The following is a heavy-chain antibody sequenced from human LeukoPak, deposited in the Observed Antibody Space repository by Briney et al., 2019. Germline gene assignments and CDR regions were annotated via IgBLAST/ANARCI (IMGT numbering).Heavy chain of an antibody. V-gene: IGHV3-74*01. Sequence: GGSLRLSCAASGFTLSTYWIHWVRQPPGKGLVWVSRINSDGNSFADSVKGRFTISRDNAKNTVYLQMNSLRAEGTAVYFCARGYTFGTLDYWGQGALVTVSS. CDR2: INSDGN. J-gene: IGHJ4*02. D-gene: IGHD3-16*01. CDR3: ARGYTFGTLDY. CDR1: GFTLSTYW.